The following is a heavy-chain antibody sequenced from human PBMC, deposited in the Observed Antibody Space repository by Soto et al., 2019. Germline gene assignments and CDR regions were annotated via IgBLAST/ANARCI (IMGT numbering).Heavy chain of an antibody. CDR3: ARIYCSAYSCYNERGY. V-gene: IGHV3-72*01. J-gene: IGHJ4*02. CDR1: GFIFSDHY. CDR2: ARNKANSYTT. Sequence: EVQLVESGGGLVQPGGSLRLSCAASGFIFSDHYMDWVRQAPGKGLEWVGRARNKANSYTTEYAPSVKGRFTVSRDDSKNSLYLQMNGLKIEDTAVYYCARIYCSAYSCYNERGYWGQGTLVTVSS. D-gene: IGHD2-2*02.